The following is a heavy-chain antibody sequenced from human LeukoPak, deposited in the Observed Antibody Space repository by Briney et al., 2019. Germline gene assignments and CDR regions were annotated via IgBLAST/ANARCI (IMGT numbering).Heavy chain of an antibody. J-gene: IGHJ4*02. Sequence: GGSLRLSCAASGFTFSIYAMSWVRQAPGKGLQWVSSITSRGESTWYVDSVKGRFTITRDNSENTLYLQMNSLRAEDTAVYYCARKHYWGQGTLVTVSS. V-gene: IGHV3-23*01. CDR2: ITSRGEST. CDR3: ARKHY. CDR1: GFTFSIYA.